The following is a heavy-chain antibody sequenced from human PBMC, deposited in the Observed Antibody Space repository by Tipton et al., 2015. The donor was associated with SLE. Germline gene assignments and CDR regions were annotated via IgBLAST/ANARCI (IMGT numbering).Heavy chain of an antibody. Sequence: TLSLTCTVSNGSINLYYWSWIRQSPGKGLEYIGHVYYLGATNYSPSFESRVAMSVDTSKNQFSLRLRSVTAADTAVYYCARQYTTVTGYENWGQGTLVTVSS. CDR1: NGSINLYY. D-gene: IGHD4-17*01. J-gene: IGHJ4*02. V-gene: IGHV4-59*08. CDR3: ARQYTTVTGYEN. CDR2: VYYLGAT.